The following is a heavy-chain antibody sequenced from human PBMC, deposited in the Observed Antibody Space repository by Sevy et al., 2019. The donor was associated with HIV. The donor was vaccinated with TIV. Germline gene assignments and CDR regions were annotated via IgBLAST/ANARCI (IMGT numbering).Heavy chain of an antibody. J-gene: IGHJ6*02. Sequence: GSLRLSCAASGFTFSDYYMSWIRQAPGKGLEWVSYISSSGSTIYYADSVKGRFTISRDNAKNSLYLQMNSLRAEDTAVYYCASGIVAAAGTHYYYGMDVWGQGTTVTVSS. CDR2: ISSSGSTI. D-gene: IGHD6-13*01. V-gene: IGHV3-11*01. CDR1: GFTFSDYY. CDR3: ASGIVAAAGTHYYYGMDV.